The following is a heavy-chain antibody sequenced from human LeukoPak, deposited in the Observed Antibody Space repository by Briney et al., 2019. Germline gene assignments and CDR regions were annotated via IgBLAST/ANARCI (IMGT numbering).Heavy chain of an antibody. CDR2: ISGNSGSI. J-gene: IGHJ3*02. D-gene: IGHD3-10*01. V-gene: IGHV3-9*01. Sequence: GGSLRLSCAASGVTFDDYARYWVRQAPGKGRGWVSGISGNSGSIGYADSVKGRFTISRDNATHSLSLQMNSLTAEGPALYYCATVSGFGEFNDAFDIWGPGKMVTVSS. CDR1: GVTFDDYA. CDR3: ATVSGFGEFNDAFDI.